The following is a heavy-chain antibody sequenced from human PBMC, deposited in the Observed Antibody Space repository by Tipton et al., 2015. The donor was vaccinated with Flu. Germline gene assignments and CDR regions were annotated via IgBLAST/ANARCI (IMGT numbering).Heavy chain of an antibody. J-gene: IGHJ2*01. Sequence: CAASGFSFTTHAMSWVRQAPGRGLEWVSAIDGDGGRAYYADSVKGRFTISRDNFKNTLYLQMNSLRAEDTAVYYCAKGVGFCRNGVCEPETYWYFDLWGRGTLATVAS. D-gene: IGHD2-8*01. CDR3: AKGVGFCRNGVCEPETYWYFDL. V-gene: IGHV3-23*01. CDR2: IDGDGGRA. CDR1: GFSFTTHA.